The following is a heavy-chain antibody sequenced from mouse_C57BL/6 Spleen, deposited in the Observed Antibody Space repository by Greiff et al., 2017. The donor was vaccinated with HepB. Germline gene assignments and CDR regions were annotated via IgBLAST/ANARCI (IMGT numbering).Heavy chain of an antibody. Sequence: QVQLQQPGAELVRPGSSVKLSCKASGYTFTSYWMDWVKQRPGQGLEWIGNIYPSDSETHYNQKFKDKATLTVDKSSSTAYMQLSSLPSEDSAVYYCASNWDDWYFDVWGTGTTVTVSS. CDR2: IYPSDSET. V-gene: IGHV1-61*01. CDR3: ASNWDDWYFDV. J-gene: IGHJ1*03. CDR1: GYTFTSYW. D-gene: IGHD4-1*01.